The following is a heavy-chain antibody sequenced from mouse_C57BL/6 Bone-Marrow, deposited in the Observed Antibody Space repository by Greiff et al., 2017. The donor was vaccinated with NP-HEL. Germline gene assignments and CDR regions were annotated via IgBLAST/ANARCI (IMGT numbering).Heavy chain of an antibody. CDR2: IYPGDGDT. J-gene: IGHJ2*01. Sequence: QVQLQQSGPELVKPGASVKISCKASGYAFSSSWMNWVKQRPGKGLEWIGRIYPGDGDTNYNGKFKGKATLTAEKSSSTSYMQLSSLTSADSAVYFCARWIYYYGSIPSYFAYWGQGTTLTVSS. V-gene: IGHV1-82*01. CDR1: GYAFSSSW. CDR3: ARWIYYYGSIPSYFAY. D-gene: IGHD1-1*01.